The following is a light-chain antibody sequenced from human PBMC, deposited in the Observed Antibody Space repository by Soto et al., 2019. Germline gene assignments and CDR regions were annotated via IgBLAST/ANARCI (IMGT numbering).Light chain of an antibody. CDR3: QQYNNWALT. Sequence: EIVMPQSPVTLSVSPGEGVTLSCRASQSVYSNLAWYQQKPGQAPRLLIYDASARATDIPARFSGSGSGTDCPLTVGRLQSEGFAVYDGQQYNNWALTFGGGTKVVIK. CDR2: DAS. CDR1: QSVYSN. J-gene: IGKJ4*01. V-gene: IGKV3-15*01.